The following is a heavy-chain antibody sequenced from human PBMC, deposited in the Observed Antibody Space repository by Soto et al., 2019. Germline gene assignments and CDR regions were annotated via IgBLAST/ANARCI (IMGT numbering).Heavy chain of an antibody. CDR1: GLTVSTNY. CDR3: TRGHSVASVY. V-gene: IGHV3-53*02. CDR2: IYSDGST. Sequence: EVQVVETGGGLIQPGGSLRLSCAASGLTVSTNYMSWVRQAPGKGLEWVSVIYSDGSTYYADSVKGRFTISRDNSKNQLFLQKNSLRDEDTAVYYCTRGHSVASVYWGRGTLVTVSS. D-gene: IGHD2-21*01. J-gene: IGHJ4*02.